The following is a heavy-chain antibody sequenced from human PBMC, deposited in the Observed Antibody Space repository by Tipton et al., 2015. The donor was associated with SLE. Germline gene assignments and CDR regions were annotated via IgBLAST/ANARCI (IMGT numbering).Heavy chain of an antibody. Sequence: SLRLSCAASGFTFSSYAMSWVRQAPGKGLEWVSVISGSGGTTYYADSVKGRFSLSRDNSKNTLYLQMNSLRVEDTAVYYCTTDPWEVNIVGATWGQGTLVTVSS. CDR3: TTDPWEVNIVGAT. D-gene: IGHD1-26*01. V-gene: IGHV3-23*01. CDR1: GFTFSSYA. J-gene: IGHJ5*02. CDR2: ISGSGGTT.